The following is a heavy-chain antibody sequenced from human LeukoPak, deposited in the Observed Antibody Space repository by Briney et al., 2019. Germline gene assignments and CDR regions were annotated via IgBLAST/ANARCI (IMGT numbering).Heavy chain of an antibody. CDR2: IIPIFGTA. CDR3: ARGSIAAAARFDY. V-gene: IGHV1-69*05. J-gene: IGHJ4*02. CDR1: GGTFSSYA. Sequence: GASVKVSCKASGGTFSSYAISWVRQAPGQGLEWMGRIIPIFGTANYAQKSQGRVTITTDESTSTAYMELSSRRSEDTAVYYCARGSIAAAARFDYWGQGTLVTVS. D-gene: IGHD6-13*01.